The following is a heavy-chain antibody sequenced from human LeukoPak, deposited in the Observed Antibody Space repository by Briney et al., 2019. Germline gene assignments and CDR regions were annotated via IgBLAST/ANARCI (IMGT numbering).Heavy chain of an antibody. J-gene: IGHJ3*02. CDR3: ARDGELPHDGFDI. CDR1: GYTFTGYY. CDR2: INPNSGGT. Sequence: ASVNVSCKASGYTFTGYYMHWVRQAPGQGLEWMGWINPNSGGTNYAQKFQGWVTMTRDTSISTAYMELSRLRSDDTAVYYCARDGELPHDGFDIWGQGTMVTVSS. D-gene: IGHD1-7*01. V-gene: IGHV1-2*04.